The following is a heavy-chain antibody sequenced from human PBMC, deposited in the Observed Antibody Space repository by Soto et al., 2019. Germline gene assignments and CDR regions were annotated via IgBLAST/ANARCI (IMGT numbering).Heavy chain of an antibody. Sequence: LRLSCAASGFTFTRYSMNWVRQAPGKGLEWVSSISSTTNYIYYGDSMKGRFTISRDNAKNSLYLEMNSLRAEDTAVYYCARESEDLTSNLDYWGQGTLVTVSA. CDR2: ISSTTNYI. J-gene: IGHJ4*02. CDR3: ARESEDLTSNLDY. CDR1: GFTFTRYS. V-gene: IGHV3-21*06.